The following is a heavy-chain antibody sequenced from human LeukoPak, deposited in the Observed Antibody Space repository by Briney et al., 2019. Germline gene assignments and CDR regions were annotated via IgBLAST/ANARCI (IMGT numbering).Heavy chain of an antibody. D-gene: IGHD4-23*01. CDR3: ARVGGGNSDFDS. CDR2: IYPGDSDA. V-gene: IGHV5-51*01. Sequence: RESLKISCKGSGYSFTTYWLGWVRQMPGKGLEWMGIIYPGDSDARYSPSFQGQVTISVDKSITTAYLQWSSLKASDTAMYYCARVGGGNSDFDSWGQGTLVTVSS. J-gene: IGHJ4*02. CDR1: GYSFTTYW.